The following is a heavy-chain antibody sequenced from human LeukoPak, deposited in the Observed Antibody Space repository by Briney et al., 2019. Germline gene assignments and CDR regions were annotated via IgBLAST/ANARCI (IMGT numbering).Heavy chain of an antibody. CDR3: ARRDGSSWSFDY. CDR1: GYSFSSYW. Sequence: PGKPRKISRKGSGYSFSSYWIGWVRQIPGKGLECMGIIYPGDSATRYRPSFQGQFTISAATPISTAYLQWSSLKASDTAMYYCARRDGSSWSFDYWGQGTLVTVSS. V-gene: IGHV5-51*01. D-gene: IGHD6-13*01. CDR2: IYPGDSAT. J-gene: IGHJ4*02.